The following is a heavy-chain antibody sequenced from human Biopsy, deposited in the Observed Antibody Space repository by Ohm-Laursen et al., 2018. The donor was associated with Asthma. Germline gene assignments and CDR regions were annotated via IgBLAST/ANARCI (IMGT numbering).Heavy chain of an antibody. CDR3: VRWRSGYPDHYSDF. D-gene: IGHD2-21*01. Sequence: SLRLSCAASGFPISNYGMHWVRQAPGKGLEWVALVSSDVREWYADSVKGRFTISRDNSKNTLDLQMNSPRGDDTAVYYCVRWRSGYPDHYSDFWGLGTLVTVSS. CDR1: GFPISNYG. V-gene: IGHV3-30*03. CDR2: VSSDVRE. J-gene: IGHJ4*02.